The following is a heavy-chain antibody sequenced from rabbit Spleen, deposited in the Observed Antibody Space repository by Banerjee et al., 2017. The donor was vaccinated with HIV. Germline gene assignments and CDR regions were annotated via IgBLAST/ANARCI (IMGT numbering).Heavy chain of an antibody. J-gene: IGHJ4*01. CDR1: GFSFNSGYD. V-gene: IGHV1S43*01. CDR2: VYNGDGAP. CDR3: ARDITSSIGWNFGW. Sequence: QEQLVESGGGLVQPGGSLKLSCKASGFSFNSGYDMCWVRQAPGKGLEWIACVYNGDGAPWYANWVNGRFTISRSTSLNTVDLKLTNLTAADTATYFCARDITSSIGWNFGWWGPGTLVTVS. D-gene: IGHD1-1*01.